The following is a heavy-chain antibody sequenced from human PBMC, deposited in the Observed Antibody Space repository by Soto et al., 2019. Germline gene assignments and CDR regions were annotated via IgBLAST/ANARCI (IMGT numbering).Heavy chain of an antibody. CDR1: GATLSTHG. D-gene: IGHD5-18*01. CDR2: TIPIIGTT. V-gene: IGHV1-69*01. J-gene: IGHJ4*02. Sequence: QVQLVQSGAEVKKPGSSVKVSCKASGATLSTHGISWVRQAPGQGLEWMGGTIPIIGTTDYAEKFQGRAKITADESTTTSYMEWSSLRPDDTAVYYCAAGDSSDTGDYWGQGTLVTVSS. CDR3: AAGDSSDTGDY.